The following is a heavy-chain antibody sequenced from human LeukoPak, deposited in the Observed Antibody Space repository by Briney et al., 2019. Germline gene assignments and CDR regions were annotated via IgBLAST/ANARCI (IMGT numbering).Heavy chain of an antibody. Sequence: GESLKISCKGSGYSFTSYWIGWVRQMPGKGLGWMGIIYPGDSDTRFSPSFQGQVTISADKSISTTYLQWSSLKASDTAMYYCAKGTQRLVGATTRYFDYWGQGTLVTVSS. D-gene: IGHD1-26*01. V-gene: IGHV5-51*01. CDR3: AKGTQRLVGATTRYFDY. J-gene: IGHJ4*02. CDR2: IYPGDSDT. CDR1: GYSFTSYW.